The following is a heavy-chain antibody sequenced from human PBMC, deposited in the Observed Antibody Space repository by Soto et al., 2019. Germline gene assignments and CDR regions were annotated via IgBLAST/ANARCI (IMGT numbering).Heavy chain of an antibody. CDR3: ARVRSNLFDY. D-gene: IGHD3-3*01. CDR2: IHYSGST. Sequence: SETLSLTCTVSGDSIGPFYGAWIRQPPGKGLEWVGYIHYSGSTNYNPSLKSQVIISVDTSKNQFSLKLSSVTAADTAVYFCARVRSNLFDYWGQGTLVTVSS. V-gene: IGHV4-59*01. CDR1: GDSIGPFY. J-gene: IGHJ4*02.